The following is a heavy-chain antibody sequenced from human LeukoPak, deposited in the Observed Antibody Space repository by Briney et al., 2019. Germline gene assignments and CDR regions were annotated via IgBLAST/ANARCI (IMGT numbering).Heavy chain of an antibody. CDR1: GGSISSGGYY. CDR2: IYYSGST. Sequence: SETLSLTCTVSGGSISSGGYYWSWIRQHPGKGLEWIGYIYYSGSTYYNPSLKSRVTISVDTSKNQFSLKLSSVTAADTAVYYCARVSSRSYDNLGFDYWGQGTLVTVSS. J-gene: IGHJ4*02. V-gene: IGHV4-31*03. CDR3: ARVSSRSYDNLGFDY. D-gene: IGHD3-10*01.